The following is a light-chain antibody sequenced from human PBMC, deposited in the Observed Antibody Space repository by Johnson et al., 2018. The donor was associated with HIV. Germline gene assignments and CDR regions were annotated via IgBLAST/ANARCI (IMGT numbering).Light chain of an antibody. CDR1: SSNIGNSY. J-gene: IGLJ1*01. V-gene: IGLV1-51*01. CDR2: DNN. CDR3: GTWDSSLSAYV. Sequence: SVLTQPPSMSAAPGQKVTISCSGSSSNIGNSYVSWYQQLPGTAPKLLIYDNNKRPSGIPDRFSGSKSGTSATLGITGLQTGDEADYYCGTWDSSLSAYVFATATKVTVL.